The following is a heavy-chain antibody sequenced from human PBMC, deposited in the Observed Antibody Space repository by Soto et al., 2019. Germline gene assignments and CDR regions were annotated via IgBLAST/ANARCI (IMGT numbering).Heavy chain of an antibody. D-gene: IGHD3-3*01. Sequence: QVQLQESGPGLVKPSQTLSLTCTVSGGSISSGGYYWSWIRQHPGKGLEWIGYIYYSGSTYYNPSLKSRVTISVDTSKNQCSLKLSSVTAADTAVYYCARAVRFLEWLLPAVLFDYWGQGTLVTVSS. J-gene: IGHJ4*02. CDR1: GGSISSGGYY. CDR3: ARAVRFLEWLLPAVLFDY. CDR2: IYYSGST. V-gene: IGHV4-31*03.